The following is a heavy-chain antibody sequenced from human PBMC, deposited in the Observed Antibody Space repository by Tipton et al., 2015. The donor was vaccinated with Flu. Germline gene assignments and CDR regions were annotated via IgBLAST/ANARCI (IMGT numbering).Heavy chain of an antibody. D-gene: IGHD1-14*01. Sequence: SLRLSCAASGFTFGRYWMSWVRQTPGKGLEWVANIDQVESEKYYMDSMRSRFTISRDNAENSLYLQMNSLRAEDTAVYYCARYAKQPGRGAFDIWGQGTMVPVPS. V-gene: IGHV3-7*01. CDR3: ARYAKQPGRGAFDI. CDR2: IDQVESEK. J-gene: IGHJ3*02. CDR1: GFTFGRYW.